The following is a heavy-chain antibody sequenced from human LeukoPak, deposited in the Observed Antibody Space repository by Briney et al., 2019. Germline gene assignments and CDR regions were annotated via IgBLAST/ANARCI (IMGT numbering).Heavy chain of an antibody. Sequence: GGSLRLSCAASGFTFSSYSMNWVRQAPGKGLEWVSAISGSGGSTYYADSVKGRFTISRDNSKNTLYLQMNSLRAEDTAVYYRAKDGGSVTTSLRYNWFDPWGQGTLVTVSS. CDR2: ISGSGGST. J-gene: IGHJ5*02. V-gene: IGHV3-23*01. CDR3: AKDGGSVTTSLRYNWFDP. CDR1: GFTFSSYS. D-gene: IGHD4-17*01.